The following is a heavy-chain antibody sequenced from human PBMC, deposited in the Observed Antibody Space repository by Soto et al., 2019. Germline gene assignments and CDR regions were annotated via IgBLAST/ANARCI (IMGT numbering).Heavy chain of an antibody. CDR1: AYSISSSNW. V-gene: IGHV4-28*01. CDR2: IYYSGTT. D-gene: IGHD1-26*01. Sequence: SETLSLTCAVSAYSISSSNWWGWLRQPPGKGLEWIGYIYYSGTTYYNPSLKSRVTMSVDTSKNQFSLKLTSVTAVDTAVYYCARREIQGPIDYWGQGTLVTVSS. CDR3: ARREIQGPIDY. J-gene: IGHJ4*02.